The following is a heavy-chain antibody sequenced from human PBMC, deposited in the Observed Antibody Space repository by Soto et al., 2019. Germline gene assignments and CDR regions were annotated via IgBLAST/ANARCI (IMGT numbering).Heavy chain of an antibody. CDR3: AKESVNYYDSSGYYSY. V-gene: IGHV3-23*01. Sequence: GGSLRLSCAASGFTFSSYAMSWVRQAPGKGLEWVSAISGSGGSTYYADSVKGRFTISRDNSKNTLYLQMNSLRAEDTAVYYCAKESVNYYDSSGYYSYWGQGTLVTVSS. D-gene: IGHD3-22*01. J-gene: IGHJ4*02. CDR2: ISGSGGST. CDR1: GFTFSSYA.